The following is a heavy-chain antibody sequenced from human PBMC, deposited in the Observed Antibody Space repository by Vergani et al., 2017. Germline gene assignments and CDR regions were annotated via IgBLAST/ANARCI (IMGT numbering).Heavy chain of an antibody. D-gene: IGHD2-2*02. Sequence: QVQLVQSGAEVKKPGFSMRVSCKASGYTFIGYYMHWVRQAPGQGLEWIGCINPNTGGSNLAQNFQGRVTLTRDTSTRTFYLELSRLKSDDTAVYYCARGGCNGPSCYTQYNYYYFIDVWATGTTVTVSS. J-gene: IGHJ6*03. CDR3: ARGGCNGPSCYTQYNYYYFIDV. CDR2: INPNTGGS. V-gene: IGHV1-2*02. CDR1: GYTFIGYY.